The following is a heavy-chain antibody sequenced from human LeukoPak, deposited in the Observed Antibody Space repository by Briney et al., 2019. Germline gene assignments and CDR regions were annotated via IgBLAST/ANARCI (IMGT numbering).Heavy chain of an antibody. V-gene: IGHV3-7*01. D-gene: IGHD2/OR15-2a*01. CDR2: IKPDGSGK. CDR3: SSQPAVIDLDF. J-gene: IGHJ4*02. Sequence: PGGSLRLSCAASGFSFSSYWMTWGRQVPGEGLEWVANIKPDGSGKHYVDSVKGRFTISRDNAKSSLYLQMDSLRVEDTAVYYCSSQPAVIDLDFWGQGALVTVSS. CDR1: GFSFSSYW.